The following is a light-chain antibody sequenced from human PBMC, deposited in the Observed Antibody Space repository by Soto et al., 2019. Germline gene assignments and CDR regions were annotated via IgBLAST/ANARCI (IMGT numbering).Light chain of an antibody. J-gene: IGLJ1*01. CDR2: RNN. CDR3: AAWDDSLSVYV. CDR1: SSNIGSNY. Sequence: QSALTQPPSASGTPGQRVTISCSGSSSNIGSNYVYWYQQLPGTAPKLLIYRNNQRPSGVPDRFSGSKSGTSASLAISGLRSEDEADYSCAAWDDSLSVYVFQTGTKVPVL. V-gene: IGLV1-47*01.